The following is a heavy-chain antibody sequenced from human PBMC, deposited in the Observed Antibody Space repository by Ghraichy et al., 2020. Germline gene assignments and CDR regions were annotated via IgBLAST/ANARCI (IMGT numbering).Heavy chain of an antibody. CDR2: ISGSGGST. CDR3: AKDRSLHYYDSSGYYSDAVDI. J-gene: IGHJ3*02. CDR1: GFTFSSYA. V-gene: IGHV3-23*01. Sequence: GESLNISCAASGFTFSSYAMSWVRQAPGKGLEWVSAISGSGGSTYYADSVKGRFTISRDNSKNTLYLQMNSLRAEDTAVYYCAKDRSLHYYDSSGYYSDAVDIWGQGTMVTVSS. D-gene: IGHD3-22*01.